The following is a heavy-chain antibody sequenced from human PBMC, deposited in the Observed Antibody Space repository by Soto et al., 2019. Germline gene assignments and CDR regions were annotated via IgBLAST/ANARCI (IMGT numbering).Heavy chain of an antibody. Sequence: QVHLVQSGAEVKKPGASVKVSCKASGYTFTSNYIHWVRQAPGQGLEWMGIINPSGGRTTSAQKFQGRVTMTSDTSTSTVYMELSSLRSEDTAVYYCARDVPTCSGDMCVRKNWFDPWGQGTLVTVSS. CDR1: GYTFTSNY. J-gene: IGHJ5*02. D-gene: IGHD2-15*01. CDR3: ARDVPTCSGDMCVRKNWFDP. V-gene: IGHV1-46*01. CDR2: INPSGGRT.